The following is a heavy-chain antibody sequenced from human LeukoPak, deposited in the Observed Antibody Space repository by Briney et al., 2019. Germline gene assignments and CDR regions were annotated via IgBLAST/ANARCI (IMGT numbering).Heavy chain of an antibody. D-gene: IGHD3-22*01. V-gene: IGHV3-30*04. CDR2: ISYDGSNK. CDR1: GFTFSSYA. J-gene: IGHJ4*02. Sequence: GGSLRLSCAASGFTFSSYAMHWVRQAPGKGLEWVAVISYDGSNKYYADSEKGRFTISRDNSKNTLYLQMNSLRAEDTAVYYCARATYYYDSSGYYYRTYYFDYWGQGTLVTVSS. CDR3: ARATYYYDSSGYYYRTYYFDY.